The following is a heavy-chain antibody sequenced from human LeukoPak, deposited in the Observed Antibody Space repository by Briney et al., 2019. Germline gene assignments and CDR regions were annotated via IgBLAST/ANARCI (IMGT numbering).Heavy chain of an antibody. D-gene: IGHD3-10*01. CDR3: ARDSLGFGELLPHFDY. CDR1: GYTFTGYY. V-gene: IGHV1-2*02. Sequence: ALVKLSCTASGYTFTGYYMHWVRQAPGQGLEWMGWINPNSGGTNYAQKFQGRVTMTRDTSISTASMVLSRLRSDDTAVYYCARDSLGFGELLPHFDYWGQGTLVTVSS. J-gene: IGHJ4*02. CDR2: INPNSGGT.